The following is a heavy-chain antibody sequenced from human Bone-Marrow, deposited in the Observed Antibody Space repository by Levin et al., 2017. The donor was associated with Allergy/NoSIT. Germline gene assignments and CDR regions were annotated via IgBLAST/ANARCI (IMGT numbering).Heavy chain of an antibody. V-gene: IGHV3-53*01. D-gene: IGHD6-6*01. CDR2: IYSGGNT. CDR1: GFTVSNNY. CDR3: ATSSTSGY. J-gene: IGHJ4*02. Sequence: GGSLRLSCAASGFTVSNNYMSWVRQAPGKGLEGVSIIYSGGNTYYADSVKGRFTMSRDRSKNTVYLQMNSLRAEDTAVYYCATSSTSGYWGQGTLVTVSS.